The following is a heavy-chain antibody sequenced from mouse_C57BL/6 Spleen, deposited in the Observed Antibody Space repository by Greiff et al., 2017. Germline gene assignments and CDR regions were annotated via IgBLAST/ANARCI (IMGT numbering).Heavy chain of an antibody. V-gene: IGHV5-16*01. CDR2: INYDGSSN. Sequence: EVKLVESEGGLVQPGSSMKLSCTASGFTFSDYYMAWVRQVPEKGLEWVANINYDGSSNYYLDSLKSRFIISRDNAKNILYLQMSSLKSEVTATYYCARGYYGSSYLFDYWGQGTTLTVSS. CDR3: ARGYYGSSYLFDY. CDR1: GFTFSDYY. J-gene: IGHJ2*01. D-gene: IGHD1-1*01.